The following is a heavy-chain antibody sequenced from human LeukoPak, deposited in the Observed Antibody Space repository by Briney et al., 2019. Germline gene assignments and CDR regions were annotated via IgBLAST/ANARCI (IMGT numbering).Heavy chain of an antibody. CDR3: AGGRTDIVVVPATLRNYYFDY. CDR1: GGTFSSYA. CDR2: IIPIFGTA. J-gene: IGHJ4*02. Sequence: SVKVSCKASGGTFSSYAISWVRQAPGQGLEWMGGIIPIFGTANYAQKFQGRVTITADESTSTAYMELSSLRSEDTAVYYCAGGRTDIVVVPATLRNYYFDYWGQGTLVTVSS. V-gene: IGHV1-69*13. D-gene: IGHD2-2*01.